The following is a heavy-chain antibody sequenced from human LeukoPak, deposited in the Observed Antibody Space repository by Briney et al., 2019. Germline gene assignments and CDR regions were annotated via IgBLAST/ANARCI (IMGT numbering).Heavy chain of an antibody. CDR2: INHSGST. CDR1: GGSFSGYY. CDR3: ARQDIVVVPAVLDY. V-gene: IGHV4-34*01. J-gene: IGHJ4*02. D-gene: IGHD2-2*01. Sequence: SETLSLTCAVYGGSFSGYYWSWIRQPPGKGLEWIGEINHSGSTNYNPSLKSRVTISVDTSKNQFSLKLSSVTAADTAVYYCARQDIVVVPAVLDYWGQGTLVTVSS.